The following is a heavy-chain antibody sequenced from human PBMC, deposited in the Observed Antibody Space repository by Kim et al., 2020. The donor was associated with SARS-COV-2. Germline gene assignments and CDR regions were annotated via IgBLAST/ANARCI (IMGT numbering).Heavy chain of an antibody. CDR3: ARDRLIFDWLLENYYYYGMDV. J-gene: IGHJ6*02. CDR2: ISSSSSTI. CDR1: GFTFSSYS. V-gene: IGHV3-48*02. Sequence: GGSLRLSCAASGFTFSSYSMNWVRQAPGKGLEWVSYISSSSSTIYYADSVKGRFTISRDNAKNSLYLQMNSLRDEDTAVYYCARDRLIFDWLLENYYYYGMDVWGQGTTVTVSS. D-gene: IGHD3-9*01.